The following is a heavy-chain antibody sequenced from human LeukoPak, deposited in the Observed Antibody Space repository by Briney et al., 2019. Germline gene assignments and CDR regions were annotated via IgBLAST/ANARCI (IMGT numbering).Heavy chain of an antibody. CDR2: ICAYNGNT. CDR3: AREIEYCTNGVCFPWFDP. J-gene: IGHJ5*02. V-gene: IGHV1-18*01. D-gene: IGHD2-8*01. Sequence: ASVKVSCKASGYTFTSYGISWVRQAPGQGLEWMGWICAYNGNTNYAQKLQGRVTMTTDTSTSTAYMELRSLRSDDTAVYYCAREIEYCTNGVCFPWFDPWGQGTLVTVSS. CDR1: GYTFTSYG.